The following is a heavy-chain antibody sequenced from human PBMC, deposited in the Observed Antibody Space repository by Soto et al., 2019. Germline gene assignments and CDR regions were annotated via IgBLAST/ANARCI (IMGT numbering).Heavy chain of an antibody. Sequence: PGGSLRLSCGASGFTFGTYWMSWVRQAPGKGLEWVANTNQDGSDKYYVDSVKGRFTISRDNAKNSLYLEMNSLRAEDTAVYYCARERHLDYWGQGTLVTVSS. CDR1: GFTFGTYW. J-gene: IGHJ4*02. CDR2: TNQDGSDK. V-gene: IGHV3-7*05. CDR3: ARERHLDY.